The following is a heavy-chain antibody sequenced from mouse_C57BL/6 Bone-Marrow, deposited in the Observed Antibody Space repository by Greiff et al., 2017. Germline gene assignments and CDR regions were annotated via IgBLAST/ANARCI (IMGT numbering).Heavy chain of an antibody. J-gene: IGHJ4*01. D-gene: IGHD2-2*01. V-gene: IGHV8-12*01. Sequence: VKLMESGPGILQSSQTLSLTCSFSGFSLSTSGMGVSWIRQPSGKGLEWLAHIYWDDDKRHNPSLKSRLTISKDTSRNQVFLKITSVDTADTATYYCAEHYGYFYAMDYWGQGTSVTVAS. CDR2: IYWDDDK. CDR1: GFSLSTSGMG. CDR3: AEHYGYFYAMDY.